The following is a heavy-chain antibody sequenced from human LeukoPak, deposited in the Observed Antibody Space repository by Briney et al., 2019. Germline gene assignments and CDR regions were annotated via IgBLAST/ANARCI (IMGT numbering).Heavy chain of an antibody. CDR2: IIPIFGTA. CDR1: GGTFSSYA. D-gene: IGHD3-10*01. Sequence: SVKVSCKASGGTFSSYAISWVRQAPGQGLEWMGGIIPIFGTANYAQKFQGRVTITADESTSTAYMELRSLRSDDTAVYYCAREGAYYYGSGSYDYWGQGTLVTVSS. CDR3: AREGAYYYGSGSYDY. V-gene: IGHV1-69*01. J-gene: IGHJ4*02.